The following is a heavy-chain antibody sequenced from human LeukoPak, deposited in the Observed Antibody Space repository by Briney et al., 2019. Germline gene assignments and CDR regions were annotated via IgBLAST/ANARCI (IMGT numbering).Heavy chain of an antibody. Sequence: GGSLRLSCAASGFAFSSYAMSWVRQPPGKGLEWVSVISRRDDSTYYPDSVKGRFTISRDNSKNTLYLQMNTLRAEDTAVYYCANYYRSGSFHDFWGQGTLVTVSS. CDR3: ANYYRSGSFHDF. D-gene: IGHD3-10*01. V-gene: IGHV3-23*01. CDR1: GFAFSSYA. CDR2: ISRRDDST. J-gene: IGHJ4*02.